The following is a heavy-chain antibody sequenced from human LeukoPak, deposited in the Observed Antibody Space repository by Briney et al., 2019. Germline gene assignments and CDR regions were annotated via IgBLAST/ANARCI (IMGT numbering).Heavy chain of an antibody. CDR2: INPNSGGT. D-gene: IGHD3-10*01. CDR1: GYTFTGYY. CDR3: ARVRGFGESYAWDFDY. J-gene: IGHJ4*02. V-gene: IGHV1-2*02. Sequence: ASVKVSCKASGYTFTGYYMHWVRQAPGQGLEWMGWINPNSGGTNYAQKFQGRVTMTRDTSISTAYMELSGLRSDDTAVYYCARVRGFGESYAWDFDYWGQGTLVTVSS.